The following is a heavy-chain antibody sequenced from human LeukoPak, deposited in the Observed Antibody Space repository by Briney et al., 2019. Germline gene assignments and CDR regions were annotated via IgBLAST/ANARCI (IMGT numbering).Heavy chain of an antibody. J-gene: IGHJ4*02. CDR2: ISGNNDNP. V-gene: IGHV1-18*01. D-gene: IGHD2-2*01. CDR3: ARDGTSTDDY. CDR1: GYTFSNFG. Sequence: ASVKVSCKTSGYTFSNFGINWVRQAPGQGLEWMGWISGNNDNPNYGQKFQGRFTVTTGSSTSTAYMELRNLRFDDTAVYYCARDGTSTDDYWGEGTLVTVS.